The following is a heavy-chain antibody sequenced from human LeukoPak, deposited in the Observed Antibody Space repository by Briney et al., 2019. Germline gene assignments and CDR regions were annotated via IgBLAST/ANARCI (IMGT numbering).Heavy chain of an antibody. CDR3: ARQWTAMAYSFDY. CDR2: ISSSNSI. D-gene: IGHD2-21*02. Sequence: PGGSLRLSCAASGFTFSSYSMNWVRQAPGMGLEWVSFISSSNSIYYADSVKGRFTISRDNAKNSLYLQMNSLRAEDTAVYYCARQWTAMAYSFDYWSQGTLVTVSS. CDR1: GFTFSSYS. J-gene: IGHJ4*02. V-gene: IGHV3-48*01.